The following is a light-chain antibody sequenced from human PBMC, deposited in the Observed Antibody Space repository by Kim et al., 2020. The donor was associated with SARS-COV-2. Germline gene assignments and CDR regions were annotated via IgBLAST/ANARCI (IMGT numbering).Light chain of an antibody. CDR3: QTWGSGIAV. V-gene: IGLV4-69*01. J-gene: IGLJ2*01. Sequence: SVKLTCTLSTGHNNYAIAWLQQQPGKGPRYLMRLYSDGRHTKGDGIPDRFSGSTSGSEYSLTISSLQSEDEADYYCQTWGSGIAVFGGGTKLTVL. CDR2: LYSDGRH. CDR1: TGHNNYA.